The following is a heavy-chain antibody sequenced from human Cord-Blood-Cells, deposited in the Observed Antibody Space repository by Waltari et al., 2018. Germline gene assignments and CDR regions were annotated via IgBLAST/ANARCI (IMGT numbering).Heavy chain of an antibody. Sequence: QVQLQESGPGLVKPSETLSLTCAVSGYSISSGYYWGWIRPPPGKGREWIGRIYQSGSTYYNPSLKSRVTISVDTSKNQFSLKLSSVTAADTAVYYCARDEIGGSYSGYWGQGTLVTVSS. J-gene: IGHJ4*02. D-gene: IGHD1-26*01. V-gene: IGHV4-38-2*02. CDR2: IYQSGST. CDR1: GYSISSGYY. CDR3: ARDEIGGSYSGY.